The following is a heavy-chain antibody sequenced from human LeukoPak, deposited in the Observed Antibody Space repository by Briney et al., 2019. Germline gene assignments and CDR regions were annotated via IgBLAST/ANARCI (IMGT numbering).Heavy chain of an antibody. CDR3: ARVADGYNYDYFDY. Sequence: GGSLRLSCAASGFTFSSYSMNWVRQAPGKGLEWVSYISSSSSTIYYADSVKGRFTISRDNAKNSLYLQMNSLRAEDTAVYYCARVADGYNYDYFDYWGQGTLVTVSS. V-gene: IGHV3-48*01. D-gene: IGHD5-24*01. CDR2: ISSSSSTI. CDR1: GFTFSSYS. J-gene: IGHJ4*02.